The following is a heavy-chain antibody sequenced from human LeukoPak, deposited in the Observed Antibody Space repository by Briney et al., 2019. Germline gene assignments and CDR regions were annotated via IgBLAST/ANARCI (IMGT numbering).Heavy chain of an antibody. V-gene: IGHV4-59*12. CDR2: VYHTGTS. CDR1: GASINDYY. Sequence: SGTLSLTCSVSGASINDYYWTWIRQPPGKGLEWVGYVYHTGTSGYHPSLKSRVAMSLDTSKNQVSLKLRSVTAADTAVYFCTRVVNGGHFDYWGQGTPVTVSS. D-gene: IGHD2-8*01. J-gene: IGHJ4*02. CDR3: TRVVNGGHFDY.